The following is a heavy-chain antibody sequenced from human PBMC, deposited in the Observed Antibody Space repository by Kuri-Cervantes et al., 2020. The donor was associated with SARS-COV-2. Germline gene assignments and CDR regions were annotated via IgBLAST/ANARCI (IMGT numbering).Heavy chain of an antibody. CDR3: ARGAARPYYYYGMDV. CDR1: GGSFSGYY. V-gene: IGHV4-34*11. D-gene: IGHD6-6*01. J-gene: IGHJ6*02. Sequence: GSLRLSCDVYGGSFSGYYWSWLRQSPGKGLEWIGYIYYGGSTTYNPALKSRVTISIDMTNNTFFLNLKGASAADTAVYYCARGAARPYYYYGMDVWGQGTTVTVSS. CDR2: IYYGGST.